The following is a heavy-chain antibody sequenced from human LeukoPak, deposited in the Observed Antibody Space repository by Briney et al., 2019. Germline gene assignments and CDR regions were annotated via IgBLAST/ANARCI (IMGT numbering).Heavy chain of an antibody. Sequence: RGCLRLSCVPSGVTFSSDWMNWVRHAPGEWRVWVSRINRVGNYTTYAESVKGRFTISRDNAKTTLSLQMSSMRAEDTAVYSCAREYSSGWTSDYWGQGTLVTVSS. CDR2: INRVGNYT. J-gene: IGHJ4*01. D-gene: IGHD6-19*01. V-gene: IGHV3-74*01. CDR1: GVTFSSDW. CDR3: AREYSSGWTSDY.